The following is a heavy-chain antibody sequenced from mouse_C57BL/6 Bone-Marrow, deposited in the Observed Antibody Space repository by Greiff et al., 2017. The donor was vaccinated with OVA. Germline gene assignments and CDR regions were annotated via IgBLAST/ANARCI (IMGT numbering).Heavy chain of an antibody. D-gene: IGHD2-3*01. CDR3: AREGWLLNYYYAMDY. J-gene: IGHJ4*01. CDR2: INPSNGGT. V-gene: IGHV1-53*01. CDR1: GYTFTSYW. Sequence: QIQLQQPGTELVKPGASVKLSCKASGYTFTSYWMHWVKQRPGQGLEWIGNINPSNGGTNYNEKFKSKATLTVDKSSSTAYMQLSSLTSEDSAVYYCAREGWLLNYYYAMDYWGQGTSVTVSS.